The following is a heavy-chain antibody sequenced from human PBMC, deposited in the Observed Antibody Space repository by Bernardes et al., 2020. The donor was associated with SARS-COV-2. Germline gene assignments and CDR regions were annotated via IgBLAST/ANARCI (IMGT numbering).Heavy chain of an antibody. CDR1: GITFSDYY. Sequence: GGSLRLSCAASGITFSDYYMIWIRQAPGKGLEWVSYINTSGGTIKYADSVKGRFTISRDNAKKSLYLQMNSLRGEDTAVYYCATSGTGWYLHHWGQGTLVTVSS. CDR3: ATSGTGWYLHH. CDR2: INTSGGTI. V-gene: IGHV3-11*01. J-gene: IGHJ1*01. D-gene: IGHD6-19*01.